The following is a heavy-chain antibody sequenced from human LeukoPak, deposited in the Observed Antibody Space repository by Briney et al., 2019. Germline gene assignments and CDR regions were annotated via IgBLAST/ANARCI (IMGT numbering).Heavy chain of an antibody. Sequence: SETLSLTCAVYGGSFSGYYWSWIRQPPGKGLEWIGEINHSGSTNYNPSLKSRVTISVDTSMNQFSLKLSSVTAADTAVYYCATMVRGVLVYFDYWGQGTLVTVSS. J-gene: IGHJ4*02. CDR3: ATMVRGVLVYFDY. CDR2: INHSGST. CDR1: GGSFSGYY. D-gene: IGHD3-10*01. V-gene: IGHV4-34*01.